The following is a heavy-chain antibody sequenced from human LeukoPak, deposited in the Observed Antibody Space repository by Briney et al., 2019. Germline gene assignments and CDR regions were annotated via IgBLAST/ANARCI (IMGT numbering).Heavy chain of an antibody. CDR2: IYYSGST. CDR3: ARASRHIDY. CDR1: GGSISSSSYY. J-gene: IGHJ4*02. V-gene: IGHV4-39*01. D-gene: IGHD5-12*01. Sequence: PSETLSLTCTVSGGSISSSSYYWGWIRQPPGKGLEWIGSIYYSGSTYYNLSLKSRVTISVDTSKNQFSLKLSSVTAADTAVYYCARASRHIDYWGQGTLVTVSS.